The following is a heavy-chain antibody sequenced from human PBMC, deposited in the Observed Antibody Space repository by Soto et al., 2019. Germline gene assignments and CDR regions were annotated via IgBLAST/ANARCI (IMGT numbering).Heavy chain of an antibody. CDR3: ARWNYGMDV. J-gene: IGHJ6*02. Sequence: EVQLVQSGGGLVQPGGSPRLSCAASGFMFSSYVMSWVRQAPGKGLEWVANIRQDGSEEYFVDSVKGRFTISRDNAKNSFYLQMNSLRAEDTAVYKCARWNYGMDVWGQGTTVTVS. V-gene: IGHV3-7*03. CDR2: IRQDGSEE. CDR1: GFMFSSYV.